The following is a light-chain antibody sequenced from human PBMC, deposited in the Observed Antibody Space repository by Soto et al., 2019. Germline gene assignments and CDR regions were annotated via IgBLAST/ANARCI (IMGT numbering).Light chain of an antibody. CDR3: QQYCDSPRT. CDR1: PSVTTSY. V-gene: IGKV3-20*01. Sequence: TVLTQSPGTLSLSPGERATLSCRASPSVTTSYLAWHQQKPGQAPRLLIYGASSRATGIPDRFSGSRSGTSFTYTISRGESEDFAVYYCQQYCDSPRTFGQGTKVDIK. J-gene: IGKJ1*01. CDR2: GAS.